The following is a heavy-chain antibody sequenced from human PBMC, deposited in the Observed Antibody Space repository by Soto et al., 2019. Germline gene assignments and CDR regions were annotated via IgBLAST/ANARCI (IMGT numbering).Heavy chain of an antibody. CDR3: ARDSSGVPASKVGGMDV. CDR1: GYTFTGYG. D-gene: IGHD2-2*01. J-gene: IGHJ6*02. CDR2: ISAYNGNT. Sequence: ASVKVSCKASGYTFTGYGISWVRQAPGQGLEWMGWISAYNGNTNYAQKLQGRVTMTTDTSTSTAYMELRSLRSDDTAVYYCARDSSGVPASKVGGMDVWGQGTTVTVSS. V-gene: IGHV1-18*01.